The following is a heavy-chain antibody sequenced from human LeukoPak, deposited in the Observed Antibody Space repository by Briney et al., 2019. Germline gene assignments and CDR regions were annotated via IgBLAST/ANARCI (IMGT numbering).Heavy chain of an antibody. D-gene: IGHD2-15*01. CDR1: GYTFTSNY. Sequence: EASVKVSCKASGYTFTSNYMHWVRQAPGQGLEWMGIINPSGDSTSYAQKFQGRVTMTRDTSTSTVYMELSSLRSEDTAVYYCARDPCSGGSCCYNYFDYWGQGTLVTVSS. V-gene: IGHV1-46*01. CDR3: ARDPCSGGSCCYNYFDY. CDR2: INPSGDST. J-gene: IGHJ4*02.